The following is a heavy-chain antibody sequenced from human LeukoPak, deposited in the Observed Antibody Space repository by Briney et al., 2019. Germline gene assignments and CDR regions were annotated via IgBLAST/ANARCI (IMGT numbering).Heavy chain of an antibody. CDR1: GGSISSSSYY. Sequence: PSETLSLTCTVSGGSISSSSYYWGWIRQPPGKGLEWIGSIYYSGSTYYNPSLKSRVTISVDTSKNQFSLKLSSVTAADTAVYYCARDSRTVVTPWGMDVWGQGTTVTVSS. D-gene: IGHD4-23*01. CDR2: IYYSGST. J-gene: IGHJ6*02. CDR3: ARDSRTVVTPWGMDV. V-gene: IGHV4-39*07.